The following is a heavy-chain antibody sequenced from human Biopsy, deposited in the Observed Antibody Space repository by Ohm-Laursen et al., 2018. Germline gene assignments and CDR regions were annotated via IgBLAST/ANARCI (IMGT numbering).Heavy chain of an antibody. Sequence: SLRLSCAASGFIFDDYAMHWVRQAPGKGLEWLAVIWYDGSNKYYGDSVQGRFTISRDNSKNTVYLQMNSLRAEDTAIYYCARDSTINTVTTADYWGQGTLVTVSS. V-gene: IGHV3-33*08. CDR3: ARDSTINTVTTADY. CDR2: IWYDGSNK. J-gene: IGHJ4*02. D-gene: IGHD4-11*01. CDR1: GFIFDDYA.